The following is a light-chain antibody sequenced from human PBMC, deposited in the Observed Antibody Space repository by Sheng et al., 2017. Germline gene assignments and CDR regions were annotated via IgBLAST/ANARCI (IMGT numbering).Light chain of an antibody. Sequence: EIVLTQSPGTLSLSPGERATLSCRASQSVVNNYLGWHQQKPGQAPRLLIYEASRRVTGTPDRFSGTGSGTDFTLIISRLEPEDFAVYYCQQYGTSPRTFGQGTKWKSN. CDR1: QSVVNNY. J-gene: IGKJ1*01. V-gene: IGKV3-20*01. CDR3: QQYGTSPRT. CDR2: EAS.